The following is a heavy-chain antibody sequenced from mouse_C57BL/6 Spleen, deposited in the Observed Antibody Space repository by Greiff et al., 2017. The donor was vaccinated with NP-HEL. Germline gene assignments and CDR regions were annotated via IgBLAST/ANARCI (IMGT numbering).Heavy chain of an antibody. CDR1: GYAFTNYL. D-gene: IGHD2-4*01. V-gene: IGHV1-54*01. Sequence: VQLQESGAELVRPGTSVKVSCKASGYAFTNYLIEWVKQRPGQGLEWIGVINPGSGGTNYNEKFKGKATLTADKSSSTAYMQLSSLTSEDSAVYFCARRRLPYAMDYWGQGTSVTVSS. J-gene: IGHJ4*01. CDR2: INPGSGGT. CDR3: ARRRLPYAMDY.